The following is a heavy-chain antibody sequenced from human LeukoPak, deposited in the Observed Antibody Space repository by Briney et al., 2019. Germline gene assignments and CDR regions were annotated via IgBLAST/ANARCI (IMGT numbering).Heavy chain of an antibody. D-gene: IGHD2-2*01. CDR2: ISSSGGST. V-gene: IGHV3-23*01. Sequence: GGSLRLSCAASGFTFSSYAMSWVRQAPGKGLEWVSAISSSGGSTYYADSVRGRFTISRDNSKNTLYLQLNSLRSEDTAVYYCAKVKGSEGYCSITSCLADYWGQGTLVTVSS. CDR1: GFTFSSYA. CDR3: AKVKGSEGYCSITSCLADY. J-gene: IGHJ4*02.